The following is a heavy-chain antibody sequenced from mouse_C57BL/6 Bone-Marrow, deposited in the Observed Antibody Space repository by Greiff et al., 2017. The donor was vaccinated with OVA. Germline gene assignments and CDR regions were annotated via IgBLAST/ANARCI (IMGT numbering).Heavy chain of an antibody. D-gene: IGHD1-1*01. CDR3: ARSGYYGSSYPFDY. CDR1: GYTFTDYY. J-gene: IGHJ2*01. V-gene: IGHV1-76*01. CDR2: IYPGSGNT. Sequence: VQLQQSGAELVRPGASVKLSCKASGYTFTDYYINWVKQRPGQGLEWIARIYPGSGNTYYNEKFKGKATLTAEKSSSTAYMQLSSLTSEDSAVYFCARSGYYGSSYPFDYWGQGTTLTVSS.